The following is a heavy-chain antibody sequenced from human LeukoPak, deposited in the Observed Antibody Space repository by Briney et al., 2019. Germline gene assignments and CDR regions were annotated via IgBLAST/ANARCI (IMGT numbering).Heavy chain of an antibody. Sequence: GGSLRLSCAASGFTVSSNYMSWVRQAPGKGLEWVSVIYSGGSTYYADSVKGRFTISRDNAKNSLYPQMNSLRAEDTAVYYCAELGITMIGGVWGKGTTVTISS. V-gene: IGHV3-53*01. J-gene: IGHJ6*04. CDR3: AELGITMIGGV. CDR2: IYSGGST. CDR1: GFTVSSNY. D-gene: IGHD3-10*02.